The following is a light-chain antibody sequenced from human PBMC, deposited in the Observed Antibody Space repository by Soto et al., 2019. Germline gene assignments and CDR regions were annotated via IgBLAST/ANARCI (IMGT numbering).Light chain of an antibody. Sequence: DIVMTQTPLSSPVTLGQPASISCRSSQSLVHNNGNTYFSWLQQRPGQPPRLLIYEISNRFSGVPDRFSGSGAGTDFPLKISRVEAEDVGVYYCMQATEFPNTFGQGTKLEIK. CDR2: EIS. CDR3: MQATEFPNT. V-gene: IGKV2-24*01. J-gene: IGKJ2*01. CDR1: QSLVHNNGNTY.